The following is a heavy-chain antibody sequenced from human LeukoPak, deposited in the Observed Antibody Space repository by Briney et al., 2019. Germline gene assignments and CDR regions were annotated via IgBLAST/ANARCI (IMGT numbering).Heavy chain of an antibody. V-gene: IGHV4-31*03. CDR2: IYYSGST. Sequence: SQTLSLTCTVSGGSISSGGYYWSWIRQHPGKGLEWIGYIYYSGSTYYNPFLKSRVTISVDTSKNQFSLKLSSVTAADTAVYYCARSIYGDWYYFDYWGQGTLATVSS. CDR1: GGSISSGGYY. J-gene: IGHJ4*02. D-gene: IGHD4-17*01. CDR3: ARSIYGDWYYFDY.